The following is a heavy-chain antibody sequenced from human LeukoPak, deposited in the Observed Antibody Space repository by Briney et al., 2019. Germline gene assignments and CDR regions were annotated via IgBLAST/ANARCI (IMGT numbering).Heavy chain of an antibody. CDR3: ARDLGSGTPLDC. V-gene: IGHV3-74*01. D-gene: IGHD1-7*01. CDR1: GFSFSSYW. CDR2: IRSGGTST. J-gene: IGHJ4*02. Sequence: GGSLRLSREASGFSFSSYWMHWVRQAPGEGPVWVSLIRSGGTSTSYADSVKGRFTISRDNAKNTVYLQMNSLRAEDTAVYYCARDLGSGTPLDCRGQGTLVTVSS.